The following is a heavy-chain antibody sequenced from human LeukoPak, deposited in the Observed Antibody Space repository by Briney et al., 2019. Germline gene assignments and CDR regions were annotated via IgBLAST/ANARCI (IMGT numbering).Heavy chain of an antibody. CDR3: ARAPNFDWLLSPFDY. J-gene: IGHJ4*02. D-gene: IGHD3-9*01. Sequence: ASVKVSCKASGYTFTSYGISWVRQAPGQGLEWMGWISAYNGNTNYAQKLQGRVTMTTDTSTSTAYMELRSLRSDDTAVYYRARAPNFDWLLSPFDYWGQGTLVTVSS. V-gene: IGHV1-18*01. CDR2: ISAYNGNT. CDR1: GYTFTSYG.